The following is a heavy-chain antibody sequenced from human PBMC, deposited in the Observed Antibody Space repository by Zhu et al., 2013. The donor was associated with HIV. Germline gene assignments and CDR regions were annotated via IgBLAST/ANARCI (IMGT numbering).Heavy chain of an antibody. V-gene: IGHV1-69*06. CDR2: IIPMFGTT. D-gene: IGHD6-13*01. CDR1: GGTFSGYA. J-gene: IGHJ3*02. Sequence: QVQLVQSGAEVKQPGSSVKVSCKASGGTFSGYAINWVRQVPGQGPEWMAGIIPMFGTTNYAQKFQGRVTITADKSTSTAYMELSSLRSEDTAVYYCASQYSSSWYDIWGQGQWSPSLQ. CDR3: ASQYSSSWYDI.